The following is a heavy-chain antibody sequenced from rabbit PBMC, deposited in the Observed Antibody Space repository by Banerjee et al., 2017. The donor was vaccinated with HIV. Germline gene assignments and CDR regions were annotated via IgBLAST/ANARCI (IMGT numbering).Heavy chain of an antibody. CDR3: ARGSAAMTMVITGFYFNL. Sequence: QEQLGESGGDLVQHEGPLTLTCKDSGLDFSSSYWICWVREAQGKGLECIAVIYGGNGGSTWYASWAKGRFTISKTSSTTVTLQLTSLTAADTATYFCARGSAAMTMVITGFYFNLWGQGTLVTVS. CDR2: IYGGNGGST. D-gene: IGHD2-1*01. V-gene: IGHV1S45*01. J-gene: IGHJ4*01. CDR1: GLDFSSSYW.